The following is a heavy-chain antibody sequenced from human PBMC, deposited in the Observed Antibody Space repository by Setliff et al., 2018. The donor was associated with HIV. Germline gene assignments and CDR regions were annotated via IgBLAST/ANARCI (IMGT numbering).Heavy chain of an antibody. Sequence: SETLSLTCSVSGGSISSYYWSWIRQPAGKGLEWVGRMFVGESPNYNPSLKSRLSISVDTYKRQFSLKLTSVTAADTAVYYCARGLYGSGRFLFDSWGRGTLVTVSS. V-gene: IGHV4-4*07. CDR1: GGSISSYY. CDR2: MFVGESP. D-gene: IGHD3-10*01. CDR3: ARGLYGSGRFLFDS. J-gene: IGHJ4*02.